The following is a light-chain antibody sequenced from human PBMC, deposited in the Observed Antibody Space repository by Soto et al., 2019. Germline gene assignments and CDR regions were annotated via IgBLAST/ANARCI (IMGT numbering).Light chain of an antibody. CDR2: SAS. CDR3: LQHNRYSLT. V-gene: IGKV1-17*03. J-gene: IGKJ4*01. Sequence: DIQMTQSTSAMSASVGDRVTISCRASHNINYYLDWCQQKPGKVPKRLIYSASSLQSGVPSRFSGSGSGTEFTLTSTVLQPEDTAIDYCLQHNRYSLTFGRGTKVEIK. CDR1: HNINYY.